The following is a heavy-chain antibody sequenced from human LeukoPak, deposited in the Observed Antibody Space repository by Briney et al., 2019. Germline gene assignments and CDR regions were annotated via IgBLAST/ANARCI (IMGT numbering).Heavy chain of an antibody. V-gene: IGHV4-61*01. D-gene: IGHD5-18*01. CDR3: ARTEESGYSYGYFGYYYYMDV. J-gene: IGHJ6*03. CDR2: FYYSGST. Sequence: SETLSLTCTVSAGSVSNGPYYWGWIRQPPGKGLEWIGTFYYSGSTDYNPSLKSRVTISVDTSKNQFSPKLSSVTAADTAVYYCARTEESGYSYGYFGYYYYMDVWGKGTTVTVSS. CDR1: AGSVSNGPYY.